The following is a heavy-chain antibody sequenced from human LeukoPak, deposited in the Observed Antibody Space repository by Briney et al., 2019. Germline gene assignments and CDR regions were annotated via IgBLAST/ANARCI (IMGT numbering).Heavy chain of an antibody. V-gene: IGHV3-23*01. CDR1: GFTFSSYA. CDR2: ITANGGGT. J-gene: IGHJ4*02. D-gene: IGHD3-10*01. CDR3: AKLTSDTMVRGVTTDY. Sequence: GGSLRLSCAASGFTFSSYAMSWVRQAPGKGLEWVSSITANGGGTYYADSVKGRFSISRDNSRNTLYLQVTSLRAEDTAVYYCAKLTSDTMVRGVTTDYWSQGTLVTVSS.